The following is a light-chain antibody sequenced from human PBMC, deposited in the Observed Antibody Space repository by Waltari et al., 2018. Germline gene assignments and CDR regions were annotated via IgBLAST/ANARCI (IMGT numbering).Light chain of an antibody. CDR3: MILYNDAVV. Sequence: QAVLTPPASLSASPGASVSLPRSFRSGIDVASFKLSLYHSRPGSPPRFLLKCRSDSTEQRGSGVPSRFSVSKDSSANAALLLISGLQSEDEADYYCMILYNDAVVFGGGTKLTVL. CDR2: CRSDSTE. J-gene: IGLJ2*01. CDR1: SGIDVASFK. V-gene: IGLV5-45*01.